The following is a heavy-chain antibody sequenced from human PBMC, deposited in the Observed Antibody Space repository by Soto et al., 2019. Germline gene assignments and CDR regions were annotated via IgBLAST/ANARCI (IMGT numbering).Heavy chain of an antibody. CDR3: ARGRTWYSSGWGSYYYYGMDV. D-gene: IGHD6-19*01. CDR2: IIPIFGTA. J-gene: IGHJ6*02. Sequence: SVKVSCKASGGTFSSYAISWVRQAPGQGLEWMGGIIPIFGTANYAQKFQGRVTITADESTSTAYMELSSLRSGDTAVYYCARGRTWYSSGWGSYYYYGMDVWGQGTTVTSP. CDR1: GGTFSSYA. V-gene: IGHV1-69*13.